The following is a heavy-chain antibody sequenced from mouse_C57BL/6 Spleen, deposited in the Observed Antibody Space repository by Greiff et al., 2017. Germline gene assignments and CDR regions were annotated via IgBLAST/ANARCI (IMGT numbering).Heavy chain of an antibody. CDR2: IYPGSGNT. Sequence: QVQLQQSGAELVRPGASVKLSCKASGYTFTDYYINWVKQRPGQGLEWIARIYPGSGNTYYNEKFKGKATLTAEKSSSTAYMQLSSLTSEDSAVYFCARGGLVREDYFDYWGQGTTLTVSS. V-gene: IGHV1-76*01. CDR1: GYTFTDYY. D-gene: IGHD2-14*01. CDR3: ARGGLVREDYFDY. J-gene: IGHJ2*01.